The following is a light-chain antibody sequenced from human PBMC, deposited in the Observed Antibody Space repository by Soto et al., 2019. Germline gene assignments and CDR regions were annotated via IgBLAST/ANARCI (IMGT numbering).Light chain of an antibody. CDR1: QSISSW. V-gene: IGKV1-5*03. CDR2: RAS. CDR3: QQYNSYSWT. J-gene: IGKJ1*01. Sequence: DIQMTQSPSTLSASVGDRVTITCRASQSISSWLAWYQQKPGKAPNLLIYRASNLESGVPSRFSGSESGTEFTLTISSLQPDDFATYYCQQYNSYSWTFGQGTKVEIK.